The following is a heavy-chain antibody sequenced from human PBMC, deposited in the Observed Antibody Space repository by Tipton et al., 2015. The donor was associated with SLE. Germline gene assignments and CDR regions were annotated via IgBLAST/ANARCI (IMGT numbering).Heavy chain of an antibody. Sequence: SLRLSCAASGFTFSSYGMHWVRQAPGKGLEWVAVIWYDGSNKYYEDSVKGRFTISRDNAKNSLYLQMNSLRAEDTAVYYCARDGIGRYSGYEDGLAFDYWGQGTLVTVSS. CDR2: IWYDGSNK. V-gene: IGHV3-33*01. D-gene: IGHD5-12*01. CDR3: ARDGIGRYSGYEDGLAFDY. J-gene: IGHJ4*02. CDR1: GFTFSSYG.